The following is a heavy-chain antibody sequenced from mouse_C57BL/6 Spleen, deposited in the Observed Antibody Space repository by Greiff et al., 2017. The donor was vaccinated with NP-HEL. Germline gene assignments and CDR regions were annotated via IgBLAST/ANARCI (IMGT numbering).Heavy chain of an antibody. CDR2: IYPSDSET. V-gene: IGHV1-61*01. J-gene: IGHJ2*01. Sequence: VQLQQPGAELVRPGSSVKLSCKASGYTFTSYWMDWVKQRPGQGLEWIGNIYPSDSETHYNQKFKDKATLTVDKSSSTAYMQLSSLTSEDSAVYYCARRRTTGPHFDYWGQGTTLTVSS. CDR1: GYTFTSYW. CDR3: ARRRTTGPHFDY. D-gene: IGHD1-1*01.